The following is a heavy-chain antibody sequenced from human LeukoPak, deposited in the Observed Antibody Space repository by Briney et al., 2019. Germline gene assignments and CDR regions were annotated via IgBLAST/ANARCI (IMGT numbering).Heavy chain of an antibody. CDR2: IYYSGST. J-gene: IGHJ5*02. CDR1: GYSISSGYY. V-gene: IGHV4-30-4*08. CDR3: ARCPSPGWFDP. Sequence: SETLSLTCAVSGYSISSGYYWSWIRQPPGKGLEWIGFIYYSGSTYYKPSLKSRVTISMDTSKNQFSLRLSSVTAADMAVYYCARCPSPGWFDPWGQGTLVTVSS.